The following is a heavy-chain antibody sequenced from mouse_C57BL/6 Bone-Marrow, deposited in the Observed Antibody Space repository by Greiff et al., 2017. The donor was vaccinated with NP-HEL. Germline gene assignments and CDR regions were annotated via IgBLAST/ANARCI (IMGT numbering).Heavy chain of an antibody. V-gene: IGHV1-64*01. D-gene: IGHD1-2*01. Sequence: QVQLQQPGAELVKPGASVKLSCKASGSTFTSYWMHWVKPRPGQGLEWIGMIHPNSGSTNYNETFKSKATLTVDKSSSTAYMQLSSLTSEDSAVYYCARRLRLDVWGTGTTATVSS. CDR1: GSTFTSYW. CDR3: ARRLRLDV. CDR2: IHPNSGST. J-gene: IGHJ1*03.